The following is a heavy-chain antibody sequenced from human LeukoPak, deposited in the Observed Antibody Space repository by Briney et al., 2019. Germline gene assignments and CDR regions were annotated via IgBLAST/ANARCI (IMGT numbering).Heavy chain of an antibody. CDR2: IKQDGSEK. V-gene: IGHV3-7*01. Sequence: GGSMRLSCEASGFTFSSYWMSWVRQAPGKGLEWVANIKQDGSEKYYVDSVKGRFTISRDNAKNPLYLQMNSLRAEDTAVYYCASPPPYWGQGTLVTVSS. CDR1: GFTFSSYW. CDR3: ASPPPY. J-gene: IGHJ4*02.